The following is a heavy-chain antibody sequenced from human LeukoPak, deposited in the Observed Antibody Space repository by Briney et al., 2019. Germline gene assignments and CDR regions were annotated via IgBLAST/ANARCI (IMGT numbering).Heavy chain of an antibody. D-gene: IGHD1-26*01. CDR1: GGTFSSYA. J-gene: IGHJ4*02. CDR3: ARVGARSVFTFDY. V-gene: IGHV1-69*13. Sequence: SVKVSCKASGGTFSSYAISWVRQAPGQGLEWMGGIIPIFGTANYAQKFQGRVTITADESTSTAYMELSSLRSEDTAVYYCARVGARSVFTFDYWGQGTLVTVSS. CDR2: IIPIFGTA.